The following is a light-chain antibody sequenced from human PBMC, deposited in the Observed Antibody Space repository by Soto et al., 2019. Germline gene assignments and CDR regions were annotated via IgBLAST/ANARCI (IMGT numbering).Light chain of an antibody. CDR2: GAS. J-gene: IGKJ4*01. CDR3: QQYNDWPLT. Sequence: EKVMTQSPAALSVSPGERATLSCRASQSVNSNLAWYQRKPGPAPRLLLYGASTRATGIPARFSGSASGTEFTLTISSLQSEDSAVYYCQQYNDWPLTFGGGTKVDIK. V-gene: IGKV3-15*01. CDR1: QSVNSN.